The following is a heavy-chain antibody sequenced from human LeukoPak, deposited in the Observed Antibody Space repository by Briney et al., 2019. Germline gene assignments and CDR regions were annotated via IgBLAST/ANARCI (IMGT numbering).Heavy chain of an antibody. D-gene: IGHD5-24*01. CDR2: IRSKANSYAT. CDR3: TRADGYNSRYFDY. V-gene: IGHV3-73*01. J-gene: IGHJ4*02. CDR1: GFTFSGSA. Sequence: GGSLRLSCAASGFTFSGSAMHWVRRASGKGLEWVGRIRSKANSYATAYAASVKGRFTISRDDSKNTAYLQMNSLKTEDTAVYYCTRADGYNSRYFDYWGQGTQVTVSS.